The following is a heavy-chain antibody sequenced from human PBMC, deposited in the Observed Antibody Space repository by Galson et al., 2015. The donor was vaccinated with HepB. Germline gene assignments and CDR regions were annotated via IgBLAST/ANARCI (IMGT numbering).Heavy chain of an antibody. V-gene: IGHV3-7*01. CDR1: EFTFRNFW. Sequence: SLRLSCAASEFTFRNFWLTGARRTPEKGPVGVASIKLDGSETYYVDSVKGRFTISRDNARSALYLQMKSLRAEDTAIYYCMRGHTFLATWGQGILVTVSS. CDR3: MRGHTFLAT. CDR2: IKLDGSET. D-gene: IGHD3-3*02. J-gene: IGHJ1*01.